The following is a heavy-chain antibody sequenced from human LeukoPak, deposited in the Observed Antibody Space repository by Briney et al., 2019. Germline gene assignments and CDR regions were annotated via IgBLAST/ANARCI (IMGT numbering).Heavy chain of an antibody. J-gene: IGHJ3*02. D-gene: IGHD5-24*01. Sequence: ASVKVSCKASGYTFTSYPMHWVRQAPGQRLEWMGWINVGNGNTKYSQSFQGRVTITRDTSASTAYMELSSLRSEDTAVYYCARVRRDGYKRAVEAFDIWGQGTMVTVSS. CDR1: GYTFTSYP. CDR3: ARVRRDGYKRAVEAFDI. V-gene: IGHV1-3*01. CDR2: INVGNGNT.